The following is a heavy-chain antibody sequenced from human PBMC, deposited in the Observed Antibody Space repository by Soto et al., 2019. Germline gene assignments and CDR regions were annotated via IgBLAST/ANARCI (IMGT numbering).Heavy chain of an antibody. Sequence: EVQMVESGVGLLQPGGSLRLSSVASGFAFRNYEMSWVRKAPGKGLEWVSYISSTSNTIYYADSVKGRFTISRDNAKNSLYLQMNSLRAEDTAVYYCTRRRSGSYHSYAMDVWGQGTTVTVSS. CDR2: ISSTSNTI. CDR1: GFAFRNYE. CDR3: TRRRSGSYHSYAMDV. V-gene: IGHV3-48*03. J-gene: IGHJ6*02. D-gene: IGHD6-25*01.